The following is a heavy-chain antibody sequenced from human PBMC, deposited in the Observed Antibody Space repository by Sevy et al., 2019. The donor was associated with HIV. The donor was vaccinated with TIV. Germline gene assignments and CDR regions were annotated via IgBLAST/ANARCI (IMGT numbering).Heavy chain of an antibody. V-gene: IGHV3-30*18. D-gene: IGHD3-9*01. Sequence: GGSLRLSCVVSGISFTTSGMHWVRQAPGKGLEWVAVISYHGRDKFYAESVKGRSTISRDNSKNMLYLQINSLRAEDTAVYYRAKDFTGYNGMDVWGQGTMVTVSS. J-gene: IGHJ6*02. CDR1: GISFTTSG. CDR3: AKDFTGYNGMDV. CDR2: ISYHGRDK.